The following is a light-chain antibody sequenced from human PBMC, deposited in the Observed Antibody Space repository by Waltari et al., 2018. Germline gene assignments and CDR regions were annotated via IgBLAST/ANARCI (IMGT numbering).Light chain of an antibody. J-gene: IGLJ3*02. CDR3: LAWDSSTAWV. CDR2: QDT. Sequence: SYELTQPPPVSVSPGQTASITCSGDMLGDKYAPWYQQKPGQSPVLVIYQDTKRPSGIPERFSGSNSGNTATLTISGTQGMDEADYYCLAWDSSTAWVFGGGTKLTVL. V-gene: IGLV3-1*01. CDR1: MLGDKY.